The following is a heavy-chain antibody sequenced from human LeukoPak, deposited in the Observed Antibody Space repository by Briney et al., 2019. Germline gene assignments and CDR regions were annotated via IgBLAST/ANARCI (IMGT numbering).Heavy chain of an antibody. V-gene: IGHV1-2*06. D-gene: IGHD3-22*01. J-gene: IGHJ3*02. CDR3: ARRGARYYDSSGYGDAFDI. CDR2: INPNSGGT. Sequence: ASVKVSCKXSGYTFTGYYMHWVRQAPGQGLEWMGRINPNSGGTNYAQKFQGRVTMTRDTSISTAYMELSRLRSDDTAVYYCARRGARYYDSSGYGDAFDIWGQRTMVTVSS. CDR1: GYTFTGYY.